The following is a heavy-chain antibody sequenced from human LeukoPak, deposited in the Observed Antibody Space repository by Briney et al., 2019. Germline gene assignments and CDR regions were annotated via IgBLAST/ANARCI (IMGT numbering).Heavy chain of an antibody. Sequence: KPGGSLRLSCAASGFTFSSYSMNWVRQAPGKGLEWVSSISSSSYIYYADSVKGRFTISRDNAKNSLYLQMNSLRAEDTAVYYCARGGYGYYYYYMDVWSKGTTVTVSS. V-gene: IGHV3-21*01. CDR2: ISSSSYI. J-gene: IGHJ6*03. D-gene: IGHD5-18*01. CDR3: ARGGYGYYYYYMDV. CDR1: GFTFSSYS.